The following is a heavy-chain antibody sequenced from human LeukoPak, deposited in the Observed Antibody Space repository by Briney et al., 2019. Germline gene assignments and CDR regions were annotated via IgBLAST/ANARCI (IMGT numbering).Heavy chain of an antibody. Sequence: PVKVSCKASGYTFTSYAISWVRQAPGQGLEWMGRIIPILGIANYAQKFQGRVTITADKSTSTAYMELSSLRSEDTAVYYCARDIYCSSTSCYQDWGQGTLVTVSS. CDR3: ARDIYCSSTSCYQD. CDR1: GYTFTSYA. CDR2: IIPILGIA. V-gene: IGHV1-69*04. D-gene: IGHD2-2*01. J-gene: IGHJ4*02.